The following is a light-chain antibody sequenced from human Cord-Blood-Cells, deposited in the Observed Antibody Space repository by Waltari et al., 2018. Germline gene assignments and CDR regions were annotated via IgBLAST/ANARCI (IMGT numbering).Light chain of an antibody. CDR2: DVS. V-gene: IGLV2-11*02. CDR3: CSYAGSYTFVV. J-gene: IGLJ2*01. Sequence: QSALTQPRSVSGSPGQSVTISCTGTNSDVWGYNYVSWYQQHPGKAPKLMIYDVSKRPSGVPDRFSGSKSGNTASLTISGLQAEDEADYYCCSYAGSYTFVVFGGGTKLTVL. CDR1: NSDVWGYNY.